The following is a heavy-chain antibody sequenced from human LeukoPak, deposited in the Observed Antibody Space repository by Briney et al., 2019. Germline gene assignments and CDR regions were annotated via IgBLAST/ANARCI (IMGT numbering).Heavy chain of an antibody. D-gene: IGHD6-6*01. Sequence: SETLSLTCAVYGGSFSGYYWSWIRQPPGKGLEWIGEINHSGSTNYNPSLKSRVTISVDTSKNQFPLKLSSVTAADTAVYYCARDLDIRSSSPFDYWGQGTLVTVSS. CDR3: ARDLDIRSSSPFDY. J-gene: IGHJ4*02. CDR1: GGSFSGYY. CDR2: INHSGST. V-gene: IGHV4-34*01.